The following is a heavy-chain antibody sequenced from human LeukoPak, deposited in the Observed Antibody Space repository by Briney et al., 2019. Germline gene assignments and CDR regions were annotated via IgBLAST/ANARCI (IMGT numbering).Heavy chain of an antibody. J-gene: IGHJ4*02. CDR1: GITVSSNY. CDR3: AKVAAMIIDH. D-gene: IGHD3-22*01. Sequence: GGSLRLSCAASGITVSSNYMSWVRQAPEKGLEWVSVIYSCGSTYYADSVKGRFTISRDNSKDTLYLQMNSLRAEDTAVYYCAKVAAMIIDHWGQGTLVSVSS. V-gene: IGHV3-53*01. CDR2: IYSCGST.